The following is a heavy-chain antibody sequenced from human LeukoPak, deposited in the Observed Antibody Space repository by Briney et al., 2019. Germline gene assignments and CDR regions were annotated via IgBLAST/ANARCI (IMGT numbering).Heavy chain of an antibody. V-gene: IGHV3-11*03. J-gene: IGHJ4*02. CDR1: GFTFSDYY. CDR2: ISSTSTYT. D-gene: IGHD1-26*01. Sequence: PGGSLRLSCVASGFTFSDYYMSWVRQAPGKGLEWVSYISSTSTYTNYADSVKGRFTISRDNAKNSLYLQMNSLRAEDTAVYYCARREARIFDYWGQGTLVTVSS. CDR3: ARREARIFDY.